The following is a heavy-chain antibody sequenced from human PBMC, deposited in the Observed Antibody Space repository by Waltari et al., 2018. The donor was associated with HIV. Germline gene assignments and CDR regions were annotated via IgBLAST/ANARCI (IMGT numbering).Heavy chain of an antibody. D-gene: IGHD2-2*01. Sequence: QVQLQESGPGLVKPSGTLSLTCAVSGDSVSSSNWWNWVRQPPGKGLEWIGEGYHSGGTNYNPSLKSRVIIAVDKSKNQFSVNMSSMTAADTAVYYCARGGGIVVKMYADDAFDIWGQGTMVTVSS. CDR1: GDSVSSSNW. J-gene: IGHJ3*02. V-gene: IGHV4-4*02. CDR3: ARGGGIVVKMYADDAFDI. CDR2: GYHSGGT.